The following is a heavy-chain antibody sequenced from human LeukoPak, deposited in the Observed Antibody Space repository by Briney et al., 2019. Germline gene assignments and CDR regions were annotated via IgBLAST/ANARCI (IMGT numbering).Heavy chain of an antibody. V-gene: IGHV3-30*02. CDR2: IRYDGSNK. CDR1: GFTFSSYG. CDR3: AKEKISYSSSSGQGY. D-gene: IGHD6-6*01. Sequence: PGGSLRLSCAASGFTFSSYGMHWVRQAPGEGLEWVAFIRYDGSNKYYADSVKGRFTISRDNSKNTLYLQMNSLRAEDTAVYYCAKEKISYSSSSGQGYWGQGTLVTVSS. J-gene: IGHJ4*02.